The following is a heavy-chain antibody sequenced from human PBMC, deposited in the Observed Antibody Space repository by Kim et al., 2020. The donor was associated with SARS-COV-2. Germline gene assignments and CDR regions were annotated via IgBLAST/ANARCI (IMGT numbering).Heavy chain of an antibody. V-gene: IGHV4-39*01. Sequence: SETLSLTCTVSRGSISSGTNYWGWIRQPPGKGLEWIGSIYHTGNTYYNPSLKSRVTISVDTSQNQFSLNLRSVTASDTAVYYCARKKHESGAGSFPDFWGQGTLVTVSS. J-gene: IGHJ4*02. D-gene: IGHD3-10*01. CDR3: ARKKHESGAGSFPDF. CDR2: IYHTGNT. CDR1: RGSISSGTNY.